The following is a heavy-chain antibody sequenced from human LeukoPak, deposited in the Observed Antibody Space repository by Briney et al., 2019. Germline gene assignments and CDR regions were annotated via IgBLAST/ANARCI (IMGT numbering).Heavy chain of an antibody. D-gene: IGHD1-26*01. CDR3: AKVRSGSYRPGPVDY. CDR1: GFTFSSYG. J-gene: IGHJ4*02. Sequence: GGSLRLSCAASGFTFSSYGVSWVRQAPGKGLEWVSAISGSGGSTYYADSVKGRFTISRDNSKNTLYLQMNSLRAEDTAVYYCAKVRSGSYRPGPVDYWGQGTLVTVSS. V-gene: IGHV3-23*01. CDR2: ISGSGGST.